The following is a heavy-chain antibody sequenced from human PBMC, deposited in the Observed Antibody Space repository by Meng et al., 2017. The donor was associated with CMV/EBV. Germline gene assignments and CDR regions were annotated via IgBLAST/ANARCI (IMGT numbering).Heavy chain of an antibody. V-gene: IGHV3-74*01. CDR1: GFTFTRHW. J-gene: IGHJ4*02. CDR3: PRASGGKYSGYDYTFDY. D-gene: IGHD5-12*01. CDR2: IISDGTYT. Sequence: GESLKISCAASGFTFTRHWMHWVRQAPGKGLVWVSHIISDGTYTSYADFVKGRFTISRDNAKNTLYLQMNSLGAEDTAVYYCPRASGGKYSGYDYTFDYWGQGTLVTVSS.